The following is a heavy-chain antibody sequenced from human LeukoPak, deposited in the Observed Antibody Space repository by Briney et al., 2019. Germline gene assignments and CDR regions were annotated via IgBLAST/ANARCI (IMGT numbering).Heavy chain of an antibody. CDR2: VSLSGLT. D-gene: IGHD2-8*01. Sequence: PSETLSLTCTVSGGSISSSYWSWVRQPPGQGLEWIGEVSLSGLTNYNPSLSSRVIMALDTSKNHLSLNLTSVTAADTAVYYCSRENGAFSPFGYWGQGTLVTVPS. CDR3: SRENGAFSPFGY. CDR1: GGSISSSY. J-gene: IGHJ4*02. V-gene: IGHV4-59*12.